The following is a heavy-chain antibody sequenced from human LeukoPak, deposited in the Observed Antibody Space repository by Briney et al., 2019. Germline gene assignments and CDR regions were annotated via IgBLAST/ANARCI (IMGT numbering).Heavy chain of an antibody. J-gene: IGHJ5*02. CDR2: IYYSGST. CDR3: ARSFAGLPLFDP. V-gene: IGHV4-34*01. CDR1: GGSFSGYY. Sequence: SETLSLTCAVYGGSFSGYYWSWIRQPPGKGLEWIGSIYYSGSTYYNPSLKSRVTISVDTSKNQFSLKLSSVTAADTAVYYCARSFAGLPLFDPWGQGTLVTVSS.